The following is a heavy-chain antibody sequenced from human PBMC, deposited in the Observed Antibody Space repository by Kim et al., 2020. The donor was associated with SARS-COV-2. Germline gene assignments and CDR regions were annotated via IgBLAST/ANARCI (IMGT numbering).Heavy chain of an antibody. CDR2: ISGSGDNT. J-gene: IGHJ4*02. CDR1: GFAFSNYA. D-gene: IGHD2-2*02. CDR3: AKGRGSRTTSCYNY. Sequence: GGSLRLSCAASGFAFSNYAMTWVRQAPGRGLELVSSISGSGDNTLYADSVKGRFTISRDNSNNTLYLQTNILRADHPAVYYCAKGRGSRTTSCYNYWGPG. V-gene: IGHV3-23*01.